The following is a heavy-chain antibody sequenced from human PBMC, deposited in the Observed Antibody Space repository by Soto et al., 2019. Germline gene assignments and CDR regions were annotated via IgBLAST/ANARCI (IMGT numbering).Heavy chain of an antibody. CDR2: ISYDETNK. CDR1: GFTFSTYG. D-gene: IGHD3-22*01. V-gene: IGHV3-30*18. Sequence: VQLVESGGGVVQPWRSLRLSCAASGFTFSTYGMHWVRQAPGKGLEWVAVISYDETNKYYADSVKGRFTISRDNSKNTLYLEMSSLRAEDTSIYYCAKSSGYYFDSWGQGTLVTVSS. CDR3: AKSSGYYFDS. J-gene: IGHJ4*02.